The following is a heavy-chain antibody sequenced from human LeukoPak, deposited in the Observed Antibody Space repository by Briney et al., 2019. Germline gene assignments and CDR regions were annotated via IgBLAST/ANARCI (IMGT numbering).Heavy chain of an antibody. CDR3: AKDARIAAAGKSGYFQH. CDR2: ISGSGGST. J-gene: IGHJ1*01. V-gene: IGHV3-23*01. Sequence: GGSLRLPCAASGFPFSNYAMSWVPQAPGKGLEWVSAISGSGGSTYYADSVKGLFTISRDNSKNTLYLQMNSLRAEDTAVYYCAKDARIAAAGKSGYFQHWGQGTLVTVSS. D-gene: IGHD6-13*01. CDR1: GFPFSNYA.